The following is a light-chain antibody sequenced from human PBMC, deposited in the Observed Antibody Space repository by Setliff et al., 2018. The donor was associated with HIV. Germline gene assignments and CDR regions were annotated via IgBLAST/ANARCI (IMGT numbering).Light chain of an antibody. Sequence: LTQPASVSGSPGQSITTSCTGTSSDVGGYNYVSWYQHHPGKAPKLMIYDVSSRPSGVSNRFSGSKSGNTASLTISGLQAEDEADYYCSSYTSNARVFGTGTKVTVL. CDR3: SSYTSNARV. J-gene: IGLJ1*01. V-gene: IGLV2-14*03. CDR2: DVS. CDR1: SSDVGGYNY.